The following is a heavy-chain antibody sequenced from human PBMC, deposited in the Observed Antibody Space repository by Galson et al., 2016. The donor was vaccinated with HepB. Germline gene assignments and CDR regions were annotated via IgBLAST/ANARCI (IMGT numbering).Heavy chain of an antibody. CDR2: ISTDGSKV. CDR1: GFTFRDYS. J-gene: IGHJ4*02. Sequence: SLRLSCAASGFTFRDYSMDWVRQAPGRGLGWLSFISTDGSKVYYADSVRGRFTISRDNAKNSLTLQMNTLRVEDTAVYYCARGYRSNSFDFWGQGTLVSVSS. D-gene: IGHD1-26*01. V-gene: IGHV3-48*01. CDR3: ARGYRSNSFDF.